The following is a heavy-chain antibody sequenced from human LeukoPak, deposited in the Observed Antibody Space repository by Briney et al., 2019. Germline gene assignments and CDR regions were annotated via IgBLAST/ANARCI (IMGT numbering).Heavy chain of an antibody. J-gene: IGHJ4*02. V-gene: IGHV3-23*01. CDR2: ISGSGGST. CDR3: ANALPAMVVYYFDY. Sequence: GGSLRLSXAASGFTFSSYAMSWVSQAPGKGLEWVSAISGSGGSTYYADSVKGRFTISRDNSKSTLYLQMNSLRAEDTAVYYCANALPAMVVYYFDYWGQGTLVTVSS. CDR1: GFTFSSYA. D-gene: IGHD5-18*01.